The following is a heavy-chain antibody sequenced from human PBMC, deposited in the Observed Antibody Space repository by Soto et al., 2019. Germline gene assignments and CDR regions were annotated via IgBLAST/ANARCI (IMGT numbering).Heavy chain of an antibody. V-gene: IGHV4-34*01. CDR2: INHSGST. J-gene: IGHJ3*02. Sequence: SETLSLTCAVYGGSFSGYYWSWIRQPPGKGLEWIGEINHSGSTNYNPSLKSRVTISVDTSKNHFSLKLSSVTAADTAVYYCATGSVVVRTGAFDIWGQGPMVTVSS. CDR1: GGSFSGYY. D-gene: IGHD3-22*01. CDR3: ATGSVVVRTGAFDI.